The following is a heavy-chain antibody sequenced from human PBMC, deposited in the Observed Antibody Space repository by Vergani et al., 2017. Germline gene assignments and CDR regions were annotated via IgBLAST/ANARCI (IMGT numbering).Heavy chain of an antibody. D-gene: IGHD6-13*01. CDR3: ARLAAAGTRWFDP. CDR1: GGSISSGSYY. Sequence: QVQLQESGPGLVKPSQTLSLTCTVSGGSISSGSYYWGWIRQPPGKGLEWIGSIYYSGSTYYNPSLKSRVTISVDTSKNQFSLKLSSVTAADTAVYYCARLAAAGTRWFDPWGQGTLVTVSS. J-gene: IGHJ5*02. V-gene: IGHV4-39*01. CDR2: IYYSGST.